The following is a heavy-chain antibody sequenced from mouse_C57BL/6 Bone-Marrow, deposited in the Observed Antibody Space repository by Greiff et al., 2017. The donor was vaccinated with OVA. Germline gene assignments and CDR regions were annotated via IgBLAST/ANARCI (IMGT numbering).Heavy chain of an antibody. J-gene: IGHJ4*01. CDR3: ARDYGSSSYYARDY. CDR1: GYTFTSYW. V-gene: IGHV1-59*01. Sequence: QVQLQQPGAELVRPGTSVKLSCKASGYTFTSYWLHWVKQRPGQGLEWIGVIDPSDSYTNYNQKFKGKATLTVDTSSSTAYMQLSSLTSEDSAVYYCARDYGSSSYYARDYWGKGTSVTVSS. CDR2: IDPSDSYT. D-gene: IGHD1-1*01.